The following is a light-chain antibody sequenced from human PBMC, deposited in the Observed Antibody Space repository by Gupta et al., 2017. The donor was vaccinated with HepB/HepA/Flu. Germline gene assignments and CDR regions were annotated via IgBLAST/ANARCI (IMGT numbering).Light chain of an antibody. CDR3: NSFARGYTLVV. CDR2: DVS. V-gene: IGLV2-14*01. Sequence: QAALPPPASVPSARGQSITSSCTGSSSDVGGYNAVSWYQQYPGKAPKLLIYDVSNRPSGVFYRFSGSKSGATASLTISGLQPEDEAVYYCNSFARGYTLVVFGGGTKLTVL. J-gene: IGLJ3*02. CDR1: SSDVGGYNA.